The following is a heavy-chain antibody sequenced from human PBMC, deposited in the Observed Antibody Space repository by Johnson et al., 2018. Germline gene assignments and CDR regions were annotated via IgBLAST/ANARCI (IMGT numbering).Heavy chain of an antibody. Sequence: EVQLVESGGGLVQPGGSLRLSCAASGFTFSSYSMNWVRQAPGKGLEWVSAISGSGGSTYYADSVKGRFTISRDNSKNTLYLQMNSLRAEDTAVYYCAKRYATVGGTAMVRRYYYYYMDVWGQGTTVTVSS. D-gene: IGHD5-18*01. J-gene: IGHJ6*03. CDR3: AKRYATVGGTAMVRRYYYYYMDV. CDR2: ISGSGGST. CDR1: GFTFSSYS. V-gene: IGHV3-23*04.